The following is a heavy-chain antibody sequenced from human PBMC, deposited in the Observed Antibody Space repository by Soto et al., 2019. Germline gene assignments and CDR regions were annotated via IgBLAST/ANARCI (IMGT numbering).Heavy chain of an antibody. CDR1: GFTFSIYW. V-gene: IGHV3-74*01. J-gene: IGHJ6*02. D-gene: IGHD1-26*01. Sequence: EVQLVESGGGLVQPGGSLRLSCAASGFTFSIYWMHWVRQAPGKGPLWVSRIANAGSSAWYADSVMGRFTISRDNAKNTVYLQMNSLRAEDTAVYYCTRAGGSVSGMDVWGQGTTVTVSS. CDR3: TRAGGSVSGMDV. CDR2: IANAGSSA.